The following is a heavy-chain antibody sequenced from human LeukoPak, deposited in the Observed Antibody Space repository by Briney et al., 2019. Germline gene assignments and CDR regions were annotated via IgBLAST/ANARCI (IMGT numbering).Heavy chain of an antibody. V-gene: IGHV3-11*01. CDR2: ISSSGSTI. CDR1: GFTFSDYY. Sequence: GGSLRLSCAASGFTFSDYYMSWIRQAPGKGLEWVSYISSSGSTIYYADSVKGRFTISRDNAKNSLYLQMNSLRAEDTAVYYCARASESGDQDAFDIWGQGTMVTVSS. D-gene: IGHD7-27*01. CDR3: ARASESGDQDAFDI. J-gene: IGHJ3*02.